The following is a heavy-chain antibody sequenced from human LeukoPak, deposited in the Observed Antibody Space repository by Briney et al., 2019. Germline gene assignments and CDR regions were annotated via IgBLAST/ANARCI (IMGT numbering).Heavy chain of an antibody. CDR1: GFTFSSYV. V-gene: IGHV3-30-3*01. CDR2: VSYDGSKN. J-gene: IGHJ5*02. Sequence: GRPLRLSCAASGFTFSSYVMHWVRQAPPKGLAGVAVVSYDGSKNYHEHSVQGRLTISRDNSTNTLYLQMNSLRAADTAVYYCARDLCTVTTCDNWFDPWGQGTLVTVSS. D-gene: IGHD4-17*01. CDR3: ARDLCTVTTCDNWFDP.